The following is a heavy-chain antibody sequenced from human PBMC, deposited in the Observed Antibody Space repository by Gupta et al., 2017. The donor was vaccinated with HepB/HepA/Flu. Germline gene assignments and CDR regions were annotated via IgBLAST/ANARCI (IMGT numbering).Heavy chain of an antibody. Sequence: QVHLQQWGAGLLKPSETLSLTCEVYGGSLSGYYWRWIRQSPGKGRVWFGEIKHSGNTKGGSTNYNPSLNSRVTISVDTSKNHFSLKLDSVTAADTAVYYCARQSGKVLGQHYYDYYGMDVWGQGTTVTVSS. V-gene: IGHV4-34*01. J-gene: IGHJ6*02. CDR1: GGSLSGYY. CDR2: IKHSGNTKGGST. CDR3: ARQSGKVLGQHYYDYYGMDV. D-gene: IGHD3-16*01.